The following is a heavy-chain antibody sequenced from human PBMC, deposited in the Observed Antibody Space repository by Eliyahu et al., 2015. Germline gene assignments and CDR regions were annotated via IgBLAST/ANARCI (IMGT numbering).Heavy chain of an antibody. Sequence: QGQLQQWGAGLLKPSETLSLTCAVYVGSFSGYYWSWIRQAPGKGLEWIGEINQGGSTNYNPSLKSRVTISEDTSKNQFSLKLSSVTAADTAVYYCARRGQGNGGKGAFDIWGQGTMVTVSS. D-gene: IGHD4-23*01. J-gene: IGHJ3*02. CDR2: INQGGST. V-gene: IGHV4-34*01. CDR1: VGSFSGYY. CDR3: ARRGQGNGGKGAFDI.